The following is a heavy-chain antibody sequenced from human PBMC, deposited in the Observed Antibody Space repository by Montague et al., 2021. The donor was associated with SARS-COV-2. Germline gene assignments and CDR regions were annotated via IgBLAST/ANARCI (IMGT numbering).Heavy chain of an antibody. CDR1: GFTFSDYY. CDR3: ARTPGGGLIAAAGYYYYGMDV. J-gene: IGHJ6*02. Sequence: SRRLSLSASGFTFSDYYMSWIRQAPGKGLEWVSYISRSASTIYYADSVKGRFTISRDNAKNSLYLQMNSLRAEDTAVYYCARTPGGGLIAAAGYYYYGMDVWGQGTTVTVSS. CDR2: ISRSASTI. V-gene: IGHV3-11*01. D-gene: IGHD6-13*01.